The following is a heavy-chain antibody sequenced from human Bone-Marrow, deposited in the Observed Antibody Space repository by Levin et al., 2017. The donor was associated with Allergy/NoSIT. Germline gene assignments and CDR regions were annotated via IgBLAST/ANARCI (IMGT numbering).Heavy chain of an antibody. Sequence: GGSLRLSCAASGFTFSSYGMHWVRQAPGKGLEWVAVISYDGSNKYYADSVKGRFTISRDNSKNTLYLQMNSLRAEDTAVYYCAKDLDIVVVPAAIGGLSYGMDVWGQGTTVTVSS. CDR3: AKDLDIVVVPAAIGGLSYGMDV. V-gene: IGHV3-30*18. CDR2: ISYDGSNK. J-gene: IGHJ6*02. CDR1: GFTFSSYG. D-gene: IGHD2-2*01.